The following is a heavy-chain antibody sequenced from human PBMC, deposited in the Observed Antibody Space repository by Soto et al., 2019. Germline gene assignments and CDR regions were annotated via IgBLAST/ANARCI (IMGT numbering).Heavy chain of an antibody. CDR3: ARDAVVVVPAVIRNWFDP. Sequence: PGGSLRLSCAASVFSFSGYGMSWVRQAPGKGLEWVSGISGFGDSTYYADSVKGRFTISRDNSENTLYLQMNSLRAEDTAVYFCARDAVVVVPAVIRNWFDPWGQGTQVTVSS. J-gene: IGHJ5*02. V-gene: IGHV3-23*01. CDR2: ISGFGDST. D-gene: IGHD2-2*01. CDR1: VFSFSGYG.